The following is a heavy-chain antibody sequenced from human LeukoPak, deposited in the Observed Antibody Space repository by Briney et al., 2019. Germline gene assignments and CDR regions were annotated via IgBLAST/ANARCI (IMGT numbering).Heavy chain of an antibody. CDR3: ARDRGGLGRAVAGN. J-gene: IGHJ4*02. D-gene: IGHD6-19*01. CDR2: ISSSSSYI. V-gene: IGHV3-21*01. CDR1: GFTFSSYS. Sequence: GGSLRLSCAASGFTFSSYSMNWVRQAPGKGLEWVSSISSSSSYIYYADSVKGRFTISRDNAKNSLYLQMNSLRAEDTAVYYCARDRGGLGRAVAGNWGQGTLVTVSS.